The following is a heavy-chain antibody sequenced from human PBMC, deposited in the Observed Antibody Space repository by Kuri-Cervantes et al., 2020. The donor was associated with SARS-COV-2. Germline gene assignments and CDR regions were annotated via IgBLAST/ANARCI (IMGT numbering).Heavy chain of an antibody. V-gene: IGHV3-64D*06. D-gene: IGHD1-20*01. J-gene: IGHJ4*02. CDR1: GFTFSTHA. Sequence: GGSLRPSWSASGFTFSTHAMHWVRQALGKGLEYVSGLDGNGPMIYYADSVKGRFTISRDNSKSTVYLQMRSLGAEDTALYYCVKDLTGDWSFDYWGQGTLVTVSS. CDR2: LDGNGPMI. CDR3: VKDLTGDWSFDY.